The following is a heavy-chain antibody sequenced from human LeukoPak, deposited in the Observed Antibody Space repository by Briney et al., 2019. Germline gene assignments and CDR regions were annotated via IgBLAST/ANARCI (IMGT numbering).Heavy chain of an antibody. CDR1: GFTVSTNF. D-gene: IGHD6-19*01. J-gene: IGHJ6*02. CDR2: IYSDSRT. CDR3: ARELVAGGGRRGMDV. V-gene: IGHV3-66*01. Sequence: GGSLRLSCAASGFTVSTNFMSWVRQAPGKGLEWVSVIYSDSRTSYADSVRGRFTISRDNSKNMLHLQMSSLRAVDTAVYYCARELVAGGGRRGMDVWGQGTTVTVSS.